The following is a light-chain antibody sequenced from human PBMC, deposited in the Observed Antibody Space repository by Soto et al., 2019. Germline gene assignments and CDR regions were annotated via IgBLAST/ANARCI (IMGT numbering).Light chain of an antibody. J-gene: IGKJ1*01. V-gene: IGKV3-15*01. Sequence: EIVMTQSPATLSVSPGESATLSCRASQYIYSNVAWYQQKPGQAPRLLIYGASTRATGIPARFSGSGSGTEFTLSISSLQSEDFAVYYCQQYYNWPRTFGQGTKVEI. CDR2: GAS. CDR3: QQYYNWPRT. CDR1: QYIYSN.